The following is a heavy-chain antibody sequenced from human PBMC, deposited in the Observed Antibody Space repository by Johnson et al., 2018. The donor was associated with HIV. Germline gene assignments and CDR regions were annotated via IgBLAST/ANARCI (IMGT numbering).Heavy chain of an antibody. CDR2: IRYDGSRK. Sequence: QVQLVESGGGVVQPGGSLRLSCAASGFTFSSYGMHWVRQAPGKGLEWVAFIRYDGSRKHYADSVKGRFTISRDNSKNTLYLHMNSLRAEDTAVYYCARGGLGVQNGHDPFDIWGKGTMVTVSS. CDR3: ARGGLGVQNGHDPFDI. D-gene: IGHD1-1*01. J-gene: IGHJ3*02. CDR1: GFTFSSYG. V-gene: IGHV3-30*02.